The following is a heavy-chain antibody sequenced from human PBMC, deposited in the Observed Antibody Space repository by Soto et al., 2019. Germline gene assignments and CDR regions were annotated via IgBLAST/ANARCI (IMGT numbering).Heavy chain of an antibody. CDR3: ARGGDWLSWFDP. D-gene: IGHD3-9*01. V-gene: IGHV1-18*01. CDR2: ISAYNGNT. CDR1: GYTFTSYG. Sequence: ASVKVSCKASGYTFTSYGISWVRQAPGQGLEWMGWISAYNGNTNYAQKLQGRVTMTTDTFTRTASTELRSLRSDDTAVYYCARGGDWLSWFDPWGQGTLVTVSS. J-gene: IGHJ5*02.